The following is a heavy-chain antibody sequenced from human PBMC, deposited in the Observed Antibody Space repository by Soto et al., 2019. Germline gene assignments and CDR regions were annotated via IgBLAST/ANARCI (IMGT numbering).Heavy chain of an antibody. CDR2: IVAGSGNT. D-gene: IGHD3-22*01. Sequence: QMQLVQSGPEVKKPGTSVKVSCKASGFTFTSSAVQWVRQARGQRLEWMGWIVAGSGNTNYAQKFQERVTITRDMSTSTAYMELSSLRSEDTAVYYCAADLTYDSSGYYYYGMDVWGQGTTVTVSS. V-gene: IGHV1-58*01. CDR1: GFTFTSSA. J-gene: IGHJ6*02. CDR3: AADLTYDSSGYYYYGMDV.